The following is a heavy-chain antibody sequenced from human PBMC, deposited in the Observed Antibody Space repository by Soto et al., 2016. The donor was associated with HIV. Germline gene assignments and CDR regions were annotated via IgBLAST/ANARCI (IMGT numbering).Heavy chain of an antibody. D-gene: IGHD2-15*01. CDR2: VYQTGSP. CDR3: AGYGITSGRKIGLPTP. V-gene: IGHV4-59*01. J-gene: IGHJ5*02. CDR1: GYSINQYY. Sequence: QVHLLQSGPGLVKPSETLSLTCTISGYSINQYYWNWIRQSPGKGWEWIGYVYQTGSPSYNPLFKSRLSMSMDMSKAQFSLRLTSVTAADTAVYYCAGYGITSGRKIGLPTPWGQGTPGTPSRQ.